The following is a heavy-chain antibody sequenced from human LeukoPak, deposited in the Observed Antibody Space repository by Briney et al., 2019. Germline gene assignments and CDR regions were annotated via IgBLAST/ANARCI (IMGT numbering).Heavy chain of an antibody. J-gene: IGHJ4*02. V-gene: IGHV4-38-2*02. CDR1: GGSISSYY. CDR2: IYHSGST. Sequence: SETLSLTCTVSGGSISSYYWSWIRQPPGKGLEWIGSIYHSGSTYYNPSLKSRVTISVDTSKNQFSLKLSSVTAADTAVYYCARATRSDYYSHWSQGTLVTVSS. CDR3: ARATRSDYYSH. D-gene: IGHD2-21*02.